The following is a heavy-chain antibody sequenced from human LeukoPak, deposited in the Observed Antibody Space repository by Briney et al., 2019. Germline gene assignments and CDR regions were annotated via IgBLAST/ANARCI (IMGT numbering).Heavy chain of an antibody. CDR3: ARGPLVGLASYYYYGMDV. CDR2: INHSGST. J-gene: IGHJ6*02. Sequence: SETLSLTCAVYGGSFSGYYWSWIRQPPGKGLEWIGEINHSGSTNYNPSLKSRVTISVDTSKNQFSLKLSSVTAADTAVYYCARGPLVGLASYYYYGMDVWGQGTTVTVSS. D-gene: IGHD2-15*01. CDR1: GGSFSGYY. V-gene: IGHV4-34*01.